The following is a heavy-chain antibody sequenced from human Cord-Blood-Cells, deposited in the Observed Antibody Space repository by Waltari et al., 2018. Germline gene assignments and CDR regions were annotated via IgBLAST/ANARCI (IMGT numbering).Heavy chain of an antibody. CDR2: IKSKTDGGTT. CDR3: TTDPFRMTGTNAFDI. V-gene: IGHV3-15*01. CDR1: GFPFSNAW. J-gene: IGHJ3*02. D-gene: IGHD1-7*01. Sequence: EVQLVESGGGLVKPGGSLRLSCAASGFPFSNAWMSWVRQAPGKGLEWVGRIKSKTDGGTTDYAAPVKGRFTISRDDSKNTLYLQMNSLKTEDTAVYYCTTDPFRMTGTNAFDIWGQGTMVTVSS.